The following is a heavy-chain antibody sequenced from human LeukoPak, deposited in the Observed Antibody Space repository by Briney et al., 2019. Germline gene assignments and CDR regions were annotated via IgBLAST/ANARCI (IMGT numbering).Heavy chain of an antibody. Sequence: SETLSLTCTVSGGSINNYYWSWVRQPAGKGLEWIGRIYTRGSTNYNPSLKSRVTMSVDTSKNQFSLKLSSVTAADTAVYYCARGRRGIKGYYFDYWGQGTLVTVSS. CDR1: GGSINNYY. V-gene: IGHV4-4*07. CDR3: ARGRRGIKGYYFDY. D-gene: IGHD2-15*01. J-gene: IGHJ4*02. CDR2: IYTRGST.